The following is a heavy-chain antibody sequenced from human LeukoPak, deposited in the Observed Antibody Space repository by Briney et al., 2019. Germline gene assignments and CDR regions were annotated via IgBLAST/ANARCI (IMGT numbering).Heavy chain of an antibody. CDR3: ARDRMGGSFDY. J-gene: IGHJ4*02. CDR2: ITGDSGTI. D-gene: IGHD2-15*01. Sequence: GGSLRLSCAASGFAFSSYAMNWVRQAPGKGLEWASFITGDSGTIYYADSMKGRFTISRDNAKNSLYLQIDNLRAEDTAVYYCARDRMGGSFDYWGQGTPVTVSS. V-gene: IGHV3-48*01. CDR1: GFAFSSYA.